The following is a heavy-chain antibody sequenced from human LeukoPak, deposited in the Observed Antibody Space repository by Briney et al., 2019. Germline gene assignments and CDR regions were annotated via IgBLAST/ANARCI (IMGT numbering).Heavy chain of an antibody. J-gene: IGHJ3*02. CDR2: ISGSGGST. V-gene: IGHV3-23*01. D-gene: IGHD3-22*01. Sequence: LVNPGGSLTLSCAASGFTFSSYAMSWVRQAPGKGLEWVSAISGSGGSTYYADSVKGRFTISRDNSKNTLYLQRNSLRAEDTAVYYCAKVSPSSGYYYNIWGQGTMVTVSS. CDR3: AKVSPSSGYYYNI. CDR1: GFTFSSYA.